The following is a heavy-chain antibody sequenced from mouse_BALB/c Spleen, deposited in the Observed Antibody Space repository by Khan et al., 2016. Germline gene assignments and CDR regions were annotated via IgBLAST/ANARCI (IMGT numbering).Heavy chain of an antibody. CDR1: GYSITSGYY. J-gene: IGHJ3*01. Sequence: EVKLLESGPGLVKPSQSLSLTCSVTGYSITSGYYWNWIRQFPGNKLEWMGYISFDGSNNSNPSLKNRISITLSTSKNQFFLKLHSVTTEDTATSYGATYGNYEGFDYWGQGTLVTVSA. D-gene: IGHD2-1*01. CDR2: ISFDGSN. CDR3: ATYGNYEGFDY. V-gene: IGHV3-6*02.